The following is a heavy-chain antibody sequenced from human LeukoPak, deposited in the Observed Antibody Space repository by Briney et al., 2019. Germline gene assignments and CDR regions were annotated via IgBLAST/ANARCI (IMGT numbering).Heavy chain of an antibody. J-gene: IGHJ4*02. CDR1: GGSISSGGYY. CDR2: IYYSGST. CDR3: ARDRYGNYFDY. V-gene: IGHV4-31*03. D-gene: IGHD1-14*01. Sequence: PSETLSLTCTVSGGSISSGGYYWSWIRQHPGKGLEWIGYIYYSGSTYYNPSLKSRVTISVDTSKNQFSLKVRSVTAADTAVYYCARDRYGNYFDYWSQGTLVTVSS.